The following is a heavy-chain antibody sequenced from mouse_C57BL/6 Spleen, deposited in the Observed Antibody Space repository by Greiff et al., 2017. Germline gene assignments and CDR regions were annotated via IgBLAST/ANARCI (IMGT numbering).Heavy chain of an antibody. CDR2: IRNKANNHAT. CDR3: TRLYGNYLHWYFDV. V-gene: IGHV6-6*01. D-gene: IGHD2-10*02. Sequence: EVQLQESGGGLVQPGGSMKLSCAASGFTFSDAWMDWVRQSPEKGLEWVAEIRNKANNHATYYAESVKGRFTISRDDSKSSVYLQMNSLRAEDTGIYYCTRLYGNYLHWYFDVWGTGTTVTVSS. CDR1: GFTFSDAW. J-gene: IGHJ1*03.